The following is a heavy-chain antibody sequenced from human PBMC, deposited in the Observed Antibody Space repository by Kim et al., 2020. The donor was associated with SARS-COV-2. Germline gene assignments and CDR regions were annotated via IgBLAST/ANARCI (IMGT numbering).Heavy chain of an antibody. Sequence: NPSLKRRVTISVNTAKNLFSLTLSSVTAADTAVYYCARYLTPSTYAFDIWGQGTMVTVSS. CDR3: ARYLTPSTYAFDI. J-gene: IGHJ3*02. V-gene: IGHV4-31*02.